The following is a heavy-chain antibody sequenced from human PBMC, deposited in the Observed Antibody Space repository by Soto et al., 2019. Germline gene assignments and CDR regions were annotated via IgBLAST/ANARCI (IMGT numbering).Heavy chain of an antibody. Sequence: XVSLRLSCAASEFTFSSYGMHWVRQAPGKGLEWLSVISYDGTNKYYTDSVKGRFTISRDNSKNTLYLQMNSLRGEDTAVYYCAKDRAFWSGTHDAFDIWGRGTMVTVSS. J-gene: IGHJ3*02. CDR3: AKDRAFWSGTHDAFDI. CDR2: ISYDGTNK. CDR1: EFTFSSYG. D-gene: IGHD3-3*01. V-gene: IGHV3-30*18.